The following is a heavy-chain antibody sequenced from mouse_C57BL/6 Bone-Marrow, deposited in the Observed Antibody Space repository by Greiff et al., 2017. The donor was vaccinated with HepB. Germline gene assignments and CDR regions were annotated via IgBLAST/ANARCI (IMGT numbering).Heavy chain of an antibody. D-gene: IGHD1-1*01. Sequence: VQLKESGAELVRPGASVKLSCTASGFNIKDDYMHWVKQRPEQGLEWIGWIDPENGDTEYASKFQGKATITADTSSNTAYLQLSSLTSEDTAVYYCTTLDTTGYFDVWGTGTTVTVSS. V-gene: IGHV14-4*01. J-gene: IGHJ1*03. CDR2: IDPENGDT. CDR1: GFNIKDDY. CDR3: TTLDTTGYFDV.